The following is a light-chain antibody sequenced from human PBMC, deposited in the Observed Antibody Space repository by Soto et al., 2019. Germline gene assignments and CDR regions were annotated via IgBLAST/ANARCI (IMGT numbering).Light chain of an antibody. CDR3: QQRSNWLRT. J-gene: IGKJ1*01. Sequence: EMVLTQSPGTLSLSQGERATLSCRASQSVSNNYLAWYQQKPGQAPRLLIYGASNRATGIPARFSGSGSGTDFTLTISSLEPEDFAVYYCQQRSNWLRTFGQGSKVDI. V-gene: IGKV3-11*01. CDR2: GAS. CDR1: QSVSNNY.